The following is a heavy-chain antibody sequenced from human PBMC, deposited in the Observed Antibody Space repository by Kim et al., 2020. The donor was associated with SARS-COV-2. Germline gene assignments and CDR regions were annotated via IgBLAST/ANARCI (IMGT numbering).Heavy chain of an antibody. CDR3: ARHSRRAAAGTSLAY. D-gene: IGHD6-13*01. V-gene: IGHV4-59*08. J-gene: IGHJ4*02. CDR2: VSYSGST. CDR1: GGSINTYY. Sequence: SETLSLTCTVSGGSINTYYWSWIRQPPGKSLEWIGYVSYSGSTNYNPSLKSRVTISVDTSKSQFSLELSSVTAADTAVYYCARHSRRAAAGTSLAYWGQGTLVTVSS.